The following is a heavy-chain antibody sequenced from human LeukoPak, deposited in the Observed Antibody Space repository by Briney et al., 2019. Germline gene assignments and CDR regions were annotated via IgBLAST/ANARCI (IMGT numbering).Heavy chain of an antibody. Sequence: GESLKISCQASGYTFPNYWIGWVRQMPGRGLEWMGLIYPGDSQTRYKASFQGQVTISADTSSSTTFLHWSSLKASDTAMYYCAREGFLWGQGTLVIVSS. J-gene: IGHJ4*02. CDR1: GYTFPNYW. CDR3: AREGFL. CDR2: IYPGDSQT. V-gene: IGHV5-51*01.